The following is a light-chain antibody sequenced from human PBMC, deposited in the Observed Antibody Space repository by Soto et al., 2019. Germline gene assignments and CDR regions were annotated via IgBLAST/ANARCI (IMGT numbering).Light chain of an antibody. CDR1: SSDVGGYNY. CDR2: AVS. J-gene: IGLJ1*01. CDR3: SSYAGSNNPYV. Sequence: QSALTQPPSASGSPGQSVTISCTGTSSDVGGYNYVSWYQQHPGKAPKLMIYAVSKRPSGVPDRFSGSKSRNTASLTVSGLQAEDEADYYGSSYAGSNNPYVFGTGTKVTVL. V-gene: IGLV2-8*01.